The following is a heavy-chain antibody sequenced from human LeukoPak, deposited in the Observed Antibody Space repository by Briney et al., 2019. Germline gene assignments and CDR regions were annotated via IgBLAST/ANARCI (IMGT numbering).Heavy chain of an antibody. D-gene: IGHD2-21*01. CDR3: ATVVVIASTQWHFDP. Sequence: GESLKISCKGSGYSFPSYWIGWVRQMPGKGLEWMGLIHPGDSDTRYSPSFQGQVTISVAKSISTAYLQWSSLEASDTAMYYCATVVVIASTQWHFDPWGQGTLVTVSS. CDR2: IHPGDSDT. CDR1: GYSFPSYW. V-gene: IGHV5-51*01. J-gene: IGHJ5*02.